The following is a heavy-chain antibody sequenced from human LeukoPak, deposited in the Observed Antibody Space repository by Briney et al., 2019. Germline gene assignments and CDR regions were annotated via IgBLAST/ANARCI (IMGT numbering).Heavy chain of an antibody. V-gene: IGHV1-24*01. J-gene: IGHJ4*02. CDR3: ATPYSSSWYGLNY. CDR1: GYTLTELS. Sequence: GASVTVSCTVSGYTLTELSMHWVRQAPGKGLEWMGGFDPEDGETIYAQKFQGRVTMTEDTSTDTAYMELSSLRSEDTAVYYCATPYSSSWYGLNYWGQGTLVTVSS. CDR2: FDPEDGET. D-gene: IGHD6-13*01.